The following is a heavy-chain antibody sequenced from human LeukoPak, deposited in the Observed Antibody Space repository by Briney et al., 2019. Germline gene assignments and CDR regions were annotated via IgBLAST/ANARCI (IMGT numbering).Heavy chain of an antibody. CDR1: GFTFSGSA. CDR2: IRSKADNYAT. Sequence: SGGSLRLSCAASGFTFSGSAMHWVRQASGKGLEWVGRIRSKADNYATTYAASVKGRFTNSRDDSKNTAYLQMNSLKTDDTAVYYCSSRDGYIGYWGQGTLVTVSS. CDR3: SSRDGYIGY. J-gene: IGHJ4*02. D-gene: IGHD5-24*01. V-gene: IGHV3-73*01.